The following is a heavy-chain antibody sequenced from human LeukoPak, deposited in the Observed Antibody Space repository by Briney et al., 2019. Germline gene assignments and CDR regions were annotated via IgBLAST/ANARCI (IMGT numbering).Heavy chain of an antibody. V-gene: IGHV1-46*01. CDR3: ARDAPDAFDI. Sequence: ASVKVSCKASGYTFTGYYMHWVRQAPGQGLEWMGRINPNSGSTSYAQKFQGRVTMTRDTSTSTVYMELSSLRSEDTAVYYCARDAPDAFDIWGQGTMVTVSS. J-gene: IGHJ3*02. CDR2: INPNSGST. CDR1: GYTFTGYY.